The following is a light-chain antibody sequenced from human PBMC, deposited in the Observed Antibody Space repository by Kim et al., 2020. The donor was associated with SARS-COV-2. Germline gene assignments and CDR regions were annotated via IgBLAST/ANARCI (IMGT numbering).Light chain of an antibody. V-gene: IGLV1-40*01. CDR2: GNT. J-gene: IGLJ3*02. CDR1: SSNIGAGYD. Sequence: QSVLKQPPSVSGAPGQRVTISCTGSSSNIGAGYDVHWYQQLPGTAPKLLIYGNTNRPSGVPDRFSGSKSDTSASLAITGLQAEDEADYYCQSYDTSLSGWVFGGGTQLTVL. CDR3: QSYDTSLSGWV.